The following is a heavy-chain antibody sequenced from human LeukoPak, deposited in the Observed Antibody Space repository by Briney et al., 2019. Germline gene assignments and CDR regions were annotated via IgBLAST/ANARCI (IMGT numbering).Heavy chain of an antibody. J-gene: IGHJ5*02. CDR1: GFTFSDSA. D-gene: IGHD3-16*01. CDR2: IRGKGFSDPP. Sequence: GGSLRLSCAASGFTFSDSAIHWVRQASGKGLEWVGHIRGKGFSDPPAYAASVKDRFTISRDDSESTAYLQMNSLKAEDTAVYYCTVPQSGGNWFDPWGPGTQVTVSS. CDR3: TVPQSGGNWFDP. V-gene: IGHV3-73*01.